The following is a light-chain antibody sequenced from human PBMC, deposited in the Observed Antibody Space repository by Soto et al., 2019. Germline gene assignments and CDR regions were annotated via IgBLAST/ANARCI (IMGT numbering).Light chain of an antibody. CDR3: QQYKSDFWT. CDR2: KAS. Sequence: DIQMTQSPSTLSASVGDGVTITCRASQSISSWLAWYQQKPGKAPKILIYKASSLESGVPSRFSGSGSGTEFTLTISSLQPDDFATYYCQQYKSDFWTFGQGTKVEIK. CDR1: QSISSW. V-gene: IGKV1-5*03. J-gene: IGKJ1*01.